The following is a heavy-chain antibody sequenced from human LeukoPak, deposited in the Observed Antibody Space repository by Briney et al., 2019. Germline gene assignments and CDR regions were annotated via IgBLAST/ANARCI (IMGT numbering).Heavy chain of an antibody. CDR1: GFTFSVYS. Sequence: GGSLRLSCAASGFTFSVYSLNWVRQAPGKGLEWVSSISSSNKYIYYADSVKGRFNISRDNAKNSLYLEMNNLRAEDTAVYYCATARDYYGSRGSGFDRWGQGTLVAVSS. D-gene: IGHD3-10*01. V-gene: IGHV3-21*01. J-gene: IGHJ5*02. CDR3: ATARDYYGSRGSGFDR. CDR2: ISSSNKYI.